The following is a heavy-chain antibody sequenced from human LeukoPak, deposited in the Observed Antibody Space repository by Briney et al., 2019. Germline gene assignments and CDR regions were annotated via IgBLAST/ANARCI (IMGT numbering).Heavy chain of an antibody. CDR1: GFTFDDYA. CDR2: ISWNSDNV. CDR3: AKGGQQLLNDWFDP. Sequence: GGSLRLSCASSGFTFDDYAMHWVRQAPGKGLEWVSGISWNSDNVDYADSVKGRFTISRDNAKNSLYLQMNSLRTEDMALYYYAKGGQQLLNDWFDPWGQGTLVTVSS. J-gene: IGHJ5*02. V-gene: IGHV3-9*03. D-gene: IGHD6-13*01.